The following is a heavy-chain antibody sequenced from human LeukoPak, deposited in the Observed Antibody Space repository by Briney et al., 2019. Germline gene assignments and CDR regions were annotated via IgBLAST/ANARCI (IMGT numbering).Heavy chain of an antibody. D-gene: IGHD5-12*01. J-gene: IGHJ4*02. Sequence: SETLSLTCTVSGGSISSGSYYWSWIRQPAGKGLEWIGRIYTSGSTNYNPPLKSRVTISVDTSKNQFSLKLSSVTAADTAVYYCARVGATAGYFDYWGQGTLVTVSS. CDR3: ARVGATAGYFDY. CDR2: IYTSGST. V-gene: IGHV4-61*02. CDR1: GGSISSGSYY.